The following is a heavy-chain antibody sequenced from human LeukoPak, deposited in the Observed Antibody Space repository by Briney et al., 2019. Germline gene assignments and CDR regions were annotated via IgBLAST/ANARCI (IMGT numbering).Heavy chain of an antibody. V-gene: IGHV4-39*01. CDR1: GDSMSSSSYC. D-gene: IGHD5-18*01. Sequence: SETLSLTCTVSGDSMSSSSYCWAWIRQPPGKGLEWIGSIFYGGRTYYNPSLKSRVTISTDTSKNQFSLKLTSVTAADMAVYYCARPLVGTARIDWGQGTLVTVSS. J-gene: IGHJ4*02. CDR2: IFYGGRT. CDR3: ARPLVGTARID.